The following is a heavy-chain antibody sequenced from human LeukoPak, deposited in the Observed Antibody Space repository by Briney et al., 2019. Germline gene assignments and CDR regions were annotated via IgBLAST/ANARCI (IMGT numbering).Heavy chain of an antibody. CDR3: AGAYYYGSGIES. Sequence: GGSLRLSCAASGFTLNRYSMNWVRQAPGKGLEWVSSISSSSSYIYYADSVKGRFTISRDNSKNTLYLQMNSLRAEDTAVYYCAGAYYYGSGIESWGQGTLVTVSS. J-gene: IGHJ5*02. CDR1: GFTLNRYS. V-gene: IGHV3-21*01. D-gene: IGHD3-10*01. CDR2: ISSSSSYI.